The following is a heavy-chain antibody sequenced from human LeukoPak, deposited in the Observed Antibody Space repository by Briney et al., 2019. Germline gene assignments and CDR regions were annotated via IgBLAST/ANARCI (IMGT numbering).Heavy chain of an antibody. V-gene: IGHV1-18*01. Sequence: ASVKVSCKASGYTFTNYGISWVRQAPGRGLEWMGWISTYNGNTNYAQNLQGRVTMTTNTSASTAYMELRSLISDDTAVYYCARDRYTSSGEVGYWGQGALVTVSS. D-gene: IGHD6-6*01. CDR2: ISTYNGNT. CDR1: GYTFTNYG. CDR3: ARDRYTSSGEVGY. J-gene: IGHJ4*02.